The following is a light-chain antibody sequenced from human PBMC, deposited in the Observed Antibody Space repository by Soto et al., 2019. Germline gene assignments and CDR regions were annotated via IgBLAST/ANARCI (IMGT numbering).Light chain of an antibody. CDR1: QSVDGN. CDR2: GAS. CDR3: QQYNNWWT. V-gene: IGKV3-15*01. Sequence: EILMTQSPATLSVSPVERATLSCRASQSVDGNLAWYQQKPGQAPRLLIYGASTRATGISARFSGSGSGTEFTLTISSLQSEDFGVYYCQQYNNWWTFGQGTKVDIK. J-gene: IGKJ1*01.